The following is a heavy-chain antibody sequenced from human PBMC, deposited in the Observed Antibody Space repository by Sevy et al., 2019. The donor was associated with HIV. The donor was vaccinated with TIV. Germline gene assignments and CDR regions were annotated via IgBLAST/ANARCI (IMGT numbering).Heavy chain of an antibody. CDR3: ARDHGYSNGWFPYYYYYYGMDV. J-gene: IGHJ6*02. D-gene: IGHD6-19*01. CDR1: GGSIRSDSYY. V-gene: IGHV4-31*03. Sequence: SETLSLTCSVSGGSIRSDSYYWTWIRQHPGKGLEWIGYIFHNGNTYYNPSLKSRVSISVDTSKNQFSLMLRSVTAADTAVYYCARDHGYSNGWFPYYYYYYGMDVWGQRTTVTVSS. CDR2: IFHNGNT.